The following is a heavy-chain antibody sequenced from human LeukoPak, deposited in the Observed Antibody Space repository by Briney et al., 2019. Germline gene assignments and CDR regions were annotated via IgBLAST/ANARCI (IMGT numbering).Heavy chain of an antibody. Sequence: GGSLRLSCAASGFPFSGYWMHWVRQPPGKGLVWVSRIDDEGTGTTYANSVKGRFTISRDNAKNTLYLQMNSLRAEDTAVYYCARSASGYDAWGRGTLVTVSS. J-gene: IGHJ5*02. CDR2: IDDEGTGT. CDR3: ARSASGYDA. V-gene: IGHV3-74*01. CDR1: GFPFSGYW. D-gene: IGHD5-12*01.